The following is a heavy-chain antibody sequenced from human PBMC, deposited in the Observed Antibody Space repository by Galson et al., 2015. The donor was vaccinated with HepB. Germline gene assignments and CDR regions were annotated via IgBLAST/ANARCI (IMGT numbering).Heavy chain of an antibody. Sequence: SLRLSCAASGFSFSDSAMTWVRQAPGKGLEWVSSISSSSSYIYYADSVKGRFTISRDNAKNSLYLQMNSLRAEDTAVYYCARVDSSGWYVSFDYWGQGTLVTVSS. CDR1: GFSFSDSA. CDR3: ARVDSSGWYVSFDY. D-gene: IGHD6-19*01. CDR2: ISSSSSYI. J-gene: IGHJ4*02. V-gene: IGHV3-21*01.